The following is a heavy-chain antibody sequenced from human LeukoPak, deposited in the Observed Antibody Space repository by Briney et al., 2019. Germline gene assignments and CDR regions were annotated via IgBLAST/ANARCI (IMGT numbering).Heavy chain of an antibody. CDR3: ARLFGEYIFDY. J-gene: IGHJ4*02. CDR1: CGSVSRYY. Sequence: SETRSLTCTVACGSVSRYYWGLVRPPQGKGLEWIGYIYYSGSTNYNPSLKSRVTISVDTSKNQFSLKLSSVTAADTAVYYCARLFGEYIFDYWGQGTLVTVSS. V-gene: IGHV4-59*02. CDR2: IYYSGST. D-gene: IGHD3-10*01.